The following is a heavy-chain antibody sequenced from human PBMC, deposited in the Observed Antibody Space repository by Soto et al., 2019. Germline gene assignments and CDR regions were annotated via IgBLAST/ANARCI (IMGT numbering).Heavy chain of an antibody. V-gene: IGHV3-23*01. CDR1: GFRFSSYS. CDR2: ITGSGDKT. J-gene: IGHJ4*02. D-gene: IGHD2-8*01. CDR3: ARVSLYCTNGVCHFDY. Sequence: GGSLRLSCADSGFRFSSYSMSWVRQAPGKGLEWVSAITGSGDKTYYADSVKGRFTISRDNSKKTHYLQMSSLRAEDSAMYYCARVSLYCTNGVCHFDYWGQGTLVTVSS.